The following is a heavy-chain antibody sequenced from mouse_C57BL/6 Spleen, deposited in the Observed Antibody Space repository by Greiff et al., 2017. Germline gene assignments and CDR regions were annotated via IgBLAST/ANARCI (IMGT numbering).Heavy chain of an antibody. CDR1: GYAFSSSW. CDR2: IYPGDGDT. D-gene: IGHD1-1*01. CDR3: ACYYGSSLAWFAY. V-gene: IGHV1-82*01. J-gene: IGHJ3*01. Sequence: VQLQESGPELVKPGASVKISCKASGYAFSSSWMNWVKQRPGKGLEWIGRIYPGDGDTNYNGKFKGKATLTADKSSSPAYMQLSSLTSEDSAVYFCACYYGSSLAWFAYWGQGTLVTVSA.